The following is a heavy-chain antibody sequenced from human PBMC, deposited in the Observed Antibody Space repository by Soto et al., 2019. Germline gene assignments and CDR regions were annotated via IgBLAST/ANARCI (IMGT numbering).Heavy chain of an antibody. Sequence: EVQLVESGGGLVKPGGSLRLSCAASGFTFSSYSMNWVRQAPGKGLEWVSSISSSSSYIYYADSVKGRFTISRDNAKNSLYLQMNSLRAEDTAVYYCASTNSRSYYMDAWGKGTTVTVSS. CDR2: ISSSSSYI. CDR1: GFTFSSYS. CDR3: ASTNSRSYYMDA. J-gene: IGHJ6*03. V-gene: IGHV3-21*01. D-gene: IGHD6-13*01.